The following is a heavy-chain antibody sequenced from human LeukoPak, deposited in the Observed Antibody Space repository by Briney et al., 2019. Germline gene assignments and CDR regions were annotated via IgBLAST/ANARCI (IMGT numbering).Heavy chain of an antibody. D-gene: IGHD6-13*01. V-gene: IGHV3-30*18. CDR3: AKDHVDSSSWSQYFDL. CDR2: ISFDGSKT. CDR1: GFTFSGYG. J-gene: IGHJ2*01. Sequence: GGSLRLSCAGSGFTFSGYGLHWVRQAPGEGLEWVAVISFDGSKTQYADSVKGRFTISRDTFRSTLSLQMHSLRPEDTAVYYCAKDHVDSSSWSQYFDLWGRGTPVTVSS.